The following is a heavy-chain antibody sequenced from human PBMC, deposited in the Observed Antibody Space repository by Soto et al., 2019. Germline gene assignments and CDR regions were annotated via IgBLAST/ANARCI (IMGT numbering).Heavy chain of an antibody. Sequence: PGGSLRLSCSASGFTFLSYAMHWVRQAPGKGLEYVSAIGSNGGSTYYADSVKGRFTISRDNSKNTLYLQMRSLRAEDTAMYYCVKDQDWNYASNDAFDIWGQGTMVTVSS. D-gene: IGHD1-7*01. CDR1: GFTFLSYA. CDR2: IGSNGGST. J-gene: IGHJ3*02. CDR3: VKDQDWNYASNDAFDI. V-gene: IGHV3-64D*06.